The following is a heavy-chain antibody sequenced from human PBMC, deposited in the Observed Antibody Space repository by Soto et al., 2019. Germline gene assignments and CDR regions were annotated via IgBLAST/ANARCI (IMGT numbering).Heavy chain of an antibody. Sequence: GASVKVSCKASGGTFSSYAISWVRQAPGQGLEWMGGIIPIFGTANYAQKFQGRVTITADESTSTAYMELSSLRSEDTAVYYCARDGLTTTPLDYWGQGTLVTVS. CDR1: GGTFSSYA. D-gene: IGHD4-4*01. CDR2: IIPIFGTA. V-gene: IGHV1-69*13. J-gene: IGHJ4*02. CDR3: ARDGLTTTPLDY.